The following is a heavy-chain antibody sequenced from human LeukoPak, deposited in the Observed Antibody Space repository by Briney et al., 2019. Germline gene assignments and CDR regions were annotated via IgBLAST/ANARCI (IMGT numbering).Heavy chain of an antibody. V-gene: IGHV1-24*01. CDR1: GYTLTELS. Sequence: ASVKVSCKVSGYTLTELSMHWVRQAPGKGLEWMGGFDPEDGETIYAQKFQGRVTMTEDTSTDTAYMELSSLRSEDTAVYYCATKGYCSSTSCYMPDAFDIWGQGTMVTVPS. CDR3: ATKGYCSSTSCYMPDAFDI. CDR2: FDPEDGET. J-gene: IGHJ3*02. D-gene: IGHD2-2*02.